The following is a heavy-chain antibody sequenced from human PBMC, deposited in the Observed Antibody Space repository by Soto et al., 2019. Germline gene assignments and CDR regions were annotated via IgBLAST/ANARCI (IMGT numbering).Heavy chain of an antibody. CDR1: GASIRSSAY. CDR3: RRSSRYSTDV. D-gene: IGHD6-19*01. J-gene: IGHJ6*02. CDR2: IYSIGNT. Sequence: SVTLSLTCTVSGASIRSSAYWGWIRQPPGKGLEWIGSIYSIGNTYYNPSLKSGVTISADTSKNQFSLNLISVTAADTAVYYCRRSSRYSTDVWGQGITVTVSS. V-gene: IGHV4-39*01.